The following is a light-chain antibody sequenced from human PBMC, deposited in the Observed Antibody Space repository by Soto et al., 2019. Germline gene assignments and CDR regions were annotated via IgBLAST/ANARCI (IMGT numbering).Light chain of an antibody. CDR2: DVS. Sequence: QSVLTQPASVSWSPGQSIAISCTGTSSDVGGYSYVSWYQQQPGKAPKLVISDVSNRPSGVSDRFSGSKSGNTASLTISGLQTEDEADYYCASYTTSSTYVFGTGTRSPS. J-gene: IGLJ1*01. CDR3: ASYTTSSTYV. CDR1: SSDVGGYSY. V-gene: IGLV2-14*01.